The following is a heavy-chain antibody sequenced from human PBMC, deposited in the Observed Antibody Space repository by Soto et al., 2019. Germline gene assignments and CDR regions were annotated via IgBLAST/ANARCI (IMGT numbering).Heavy chain of an antibody. Sequence: ASVKVSCKASGYTLTSYYMHWVRQAPGQGLEWMGIINPSGGSTSYAQKFQGRVTMTRDTSTSTVYMELSSLRSEDTAVYYCARGVMATLLVYSVMAFWDHGTTVTVSS. D-gene: IGHD2-21*01. CDR1: GYTLTSYY. CDR3: ARGVMATLLVYSVMAF. CDR2: INPSGGST. V-gene: IGHV1-46*01. J-gene: IGHJ6*02.